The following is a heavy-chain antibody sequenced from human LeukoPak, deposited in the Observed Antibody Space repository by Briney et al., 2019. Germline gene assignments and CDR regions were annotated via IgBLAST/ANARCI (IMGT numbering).Heavy chain of an antibody. Sequence: AASVKVSCKASGGTFSSYAISWVRQAPGQGLEWMGGIIPIFGTANYAQKFQGRVTITADESTSTAYMELSSLRSEDTAVYYCARAGSRYSSGWCDYWGQGTLVTVSS. V-gene: IGHV1-69*13. D-gene: IGHD6-19*01. CDR2: IIPIFGTA. CDR1: GGTFSSYA. CDR3: ARAGSRYSSGWCDY. J-gene: IGHJ4*02.